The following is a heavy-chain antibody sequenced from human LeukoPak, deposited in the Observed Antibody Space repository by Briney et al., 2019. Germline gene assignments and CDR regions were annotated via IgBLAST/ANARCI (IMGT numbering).Heavy chain of an antibody. CDR1: GFTLFSSYD. D-gene: IGHD6-19*01. CDR2: I. V-gene: IGHV3-30*02. J-gene: IGHJ4*02. Sequence: GGSLRLSCAASGFTLFSSYDMHWVRQAPGKGLEWVAIIDSVKGRFTISRDNSRNTLYLQMNSLRVEDTAVYYCSIVAVASDFGYWGQGTLVTVSS. CDR3: SIVAVASDFGY.